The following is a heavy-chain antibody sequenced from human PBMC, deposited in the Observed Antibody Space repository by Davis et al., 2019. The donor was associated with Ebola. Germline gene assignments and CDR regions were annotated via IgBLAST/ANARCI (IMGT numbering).Heavy chain of an antibody. CDR1: GFTFSSYS. Sequence: PGGSLRLSCAASGFTFSSYSMNWVRQAPGKGLEWVSYISSSSSTIYYADSVKGRFTISRDNAKNSLYLQMSSLRSEDTAVYYCARGFLRFDPWGQGTLVTVSS. CDR2: ISSSSSTI. D-gene: IGHD3-3*01. J-gene: IGHJ5*02. CDR3: ARGFLRFDP. V-gene: IGHV3-48*01.